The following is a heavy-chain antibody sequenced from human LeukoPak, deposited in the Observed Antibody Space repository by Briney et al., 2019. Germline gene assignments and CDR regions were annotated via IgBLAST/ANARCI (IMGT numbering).Heavy chain of an antibody. J-gene: IGHJ3*02. CDR2: IYYSGST. V-gene: IGHV4-39*01. D-gene: IGHD3-22*01. CDR3: ARHTKEYYDSSGYYGLGAFDI. CDR1: GGSISSSSYY. Sequence: PSETLSLTCTVSGGSISSSSYYWGWIRQPPGKGLEWIGSIYYSGSTYYNPSLKSRVTISVDTSKNQFSPKLSSVTAADTAVYYCARHTKEYYDSSGYYGLGAFDIWGQGTMVTVSS.